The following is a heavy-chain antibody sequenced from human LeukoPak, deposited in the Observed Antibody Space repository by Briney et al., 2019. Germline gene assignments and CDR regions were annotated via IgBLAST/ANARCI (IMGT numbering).Heavy chain of an antibody. J-gene: IGHJ3*02. D-gene: IGHD1-26*01. V-gene: IGHV1-18*01. Sequence: VASVKVSSKASGYTFTIYGISWVRQAPGQGLEWMGWISAYNGNTNYAQKLQGRVTMTTDTSTSTAYMELRSLRSDDTAVYYCAADESGSYDAFDIWGQGTMVTVSS. CDR2: ISAYNGNT. CDR1: GYTFTIYG. CDR3: AADESGSYDAFDI.